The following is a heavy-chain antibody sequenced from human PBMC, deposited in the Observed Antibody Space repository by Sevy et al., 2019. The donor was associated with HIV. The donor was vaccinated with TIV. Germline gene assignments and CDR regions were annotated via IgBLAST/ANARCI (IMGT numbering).Heavy chain of an antibody. Sequence: GGSLRLSCAASGFTVSSNCMSWVRQAPGKGLEWVSAIYAGGSTYYADSVKGRFTISRDNSKNTLYLQMNSLRAEDTAVYYCATHASDYDSTGYLERDAFDIWGQGTMVTVS. CDR3: ATHASDYDSTGYLERDAFDI. CDR1: GFTVSSNC. D-gene: IGHD3-22*01. J-gene: IGHJ3*02. V-gene: IGHV3-53*01. CDR2: IYAGGST.